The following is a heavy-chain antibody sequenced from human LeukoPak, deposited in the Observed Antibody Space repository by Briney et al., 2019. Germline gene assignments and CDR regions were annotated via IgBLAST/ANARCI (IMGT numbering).Heavy chain of an antibody. CDR2: IYTSGST. J-gene: IGHJ5*02. CDR3: ARDLDYDSSGYYLVLPT. V-gene: IGHV4-4*07. CDR1: GGSISSYY. Sequence: SETLSLTCTVSGGSISSYYWSWIRQPAGKGLEWIGRIYTSGSTNYNPSLKSRVTMSVDTSKNQFSLKLSSLTAADTAVYYCARDLDYDSSGYYLVLPTWGQGTLVTVSS. D-gene: IGHD3-22*01.